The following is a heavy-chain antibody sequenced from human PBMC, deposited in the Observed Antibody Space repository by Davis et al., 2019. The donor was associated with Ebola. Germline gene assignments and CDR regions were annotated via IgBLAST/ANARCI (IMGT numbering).Heavy chain of an antibody. CDR3: ARRLTITYTMDV. V-gene: IGHV3-33*08. CDR2: IWNDGSHQ. Sequence: GESLKISCAASGFSVSSDYMSWVRQAPGKGLEWVAVIWNDGSHQYYGDSVKGRFTVSRDNSKNTLFLQMNSLRVDDTAVYYCARRLTITYTMDVWGQGATVTVSS. CDR1: GFSVSSDY. D-gene: IGHD4/OR15-4a*01. J-gene: IGHJ6*02.